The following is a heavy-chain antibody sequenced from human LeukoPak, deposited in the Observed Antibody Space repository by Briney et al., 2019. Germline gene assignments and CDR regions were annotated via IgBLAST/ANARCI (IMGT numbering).Heavy chain of an antibody. V-gene: IGHV4-59*01. CDR2: IYYSGST. CDR1: GGSISSYY. D-gene: IGHD3-3*01. Sequence: SETLSLTCTVSGGSISSYYWSWIRQPPGKGLEWIGYIYYSGSTNYNPSLKSRVTISVDTSKNQFSLKLSSVTAADTAVYYCARGRSDYDFWSGYYVDYWGQGTLVTVSS. CDR3: ARGRSDYDFWSGYYVDY. J-gene: IGHJ4*02.